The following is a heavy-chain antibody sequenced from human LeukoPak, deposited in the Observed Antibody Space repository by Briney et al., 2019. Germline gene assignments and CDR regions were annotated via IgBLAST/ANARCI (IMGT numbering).Heavy chain of an antibody. V-gene: IGHV4-39*07. Sequence: SETLSLTCTVSGGSISSSSYYWGWIRQPPGKGLEWIGSIYYSGSTYYNPSLKSRVTISVDTSKNQFSLKLSSVTAADTAVYYCATRAAPNTVIFDYWGQGTLVTVSS. CDR1: GGSISSSSYY. CDR3: ATRAAPNTVIFDY. CDR2: IYYSGST. J-gene: IGHJ4*02. D-gene: IGHD4-17*01.